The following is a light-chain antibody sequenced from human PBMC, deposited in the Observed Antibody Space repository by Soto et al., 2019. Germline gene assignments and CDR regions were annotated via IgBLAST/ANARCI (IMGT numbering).Light chain of an antibody. CDR3: QQYVHWPPGT. CDR1: QSVSSS. CDR2: DTS. Sequence: EIVVTQSPATLSVSPGERVTLLCRASQSVSSSLAWYQQRPGQAPRLLIYDTSTRAAGIAARFSGSGSGTEFTLTISSLQSEDFAVYYCQQYVHWPPGTFGQGTKVDIK. V-gene: IGKV3-15*01. J-gene: IGKJ1*01.